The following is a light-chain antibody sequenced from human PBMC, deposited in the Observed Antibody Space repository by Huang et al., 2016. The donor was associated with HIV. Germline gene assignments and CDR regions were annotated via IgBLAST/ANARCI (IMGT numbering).Light chain of an antibody. V-gene: IGKV1-NL1*01. J-gene: IGKJ2*01. CDR1: QDIGNS. CDR3: QQYYSTPYT. CDR2: AAS. Sequence: DIQMTQSPSSLSASVGDRVIITCRASQDIGNSFAWYQQKPGIAPKLLLFAASRLKGGVPSRFSGSGSGTDHTLTISSLQPEECATYYCQQYYSTPYTFGQGTRLEIK.